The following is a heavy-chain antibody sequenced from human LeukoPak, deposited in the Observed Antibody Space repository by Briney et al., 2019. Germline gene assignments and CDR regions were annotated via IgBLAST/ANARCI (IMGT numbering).Heavy chain of an antibody. Sequence: SETPSLTCTVSGGSISSYYWSWIRQPPGKGLEWIGYIYYSGSTNYNPSLKSRVTISVDTSKNQFSLKLSSVTAADTAVYYCARLRYSSSWYSSGFDPWGQGTLVTVSS. CDR1: GGSISSYY. V-gene: IGHV4-59*08. CDR2: IYYSGST. J-gene: IGHJ5*02. CDR3: ARLRYSSSWYSSGFDP. D-gene: IGHD6-13*01.